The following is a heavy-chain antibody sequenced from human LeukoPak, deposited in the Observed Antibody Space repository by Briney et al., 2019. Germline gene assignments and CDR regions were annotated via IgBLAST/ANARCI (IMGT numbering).Heavy chain of an antibody. J-gene: IGHJ4*02. CDR3: ARDTKAVTAQYCFDY. V-gene: IGHV3-48*01. CDR1: GFTFRTYS. D-gene: IGHD2-21*02. Sequence: GGSLRLSCAASGFTFRTYSMNWVRQAPGKGLEWVSHISSGSSTIDYADSVKGRFTISRDNAKNSLYLQMNSLRAEDTAVYYCARDTKAVTAQYCFDYWGQGTLVSVSS. CDR2: ISSGSSTI.